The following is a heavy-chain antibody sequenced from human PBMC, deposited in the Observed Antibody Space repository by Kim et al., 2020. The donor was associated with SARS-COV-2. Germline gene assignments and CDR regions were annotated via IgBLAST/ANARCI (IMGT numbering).Heavy chain of an antibody. Sequence: GKGRFTISGDNSKNTLYLQVNSLRAEDTAVYYCAKDGCRVVVVATCGMDVWGQGTTVTVSS. J-gene: IGHJ6*02. D-gene: IGHD2-15*01. CDR3: AKDGCRVVVVATCGMDV. V-gene: IGHV3-23*01.